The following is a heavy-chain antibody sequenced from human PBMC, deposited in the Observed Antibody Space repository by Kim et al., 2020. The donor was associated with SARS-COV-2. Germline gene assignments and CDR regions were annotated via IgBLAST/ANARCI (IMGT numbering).Heavy chain of an antibody. J-gene: IGHJ5*02. V-gene: IGHV4-4*02. CDR3: ARGASSAWTLRAWFDP. Sequence: SETLSLTCVVSGVSISSSSCWSWVRQAPGKGLEWIGEVDHSGTTTYSVSLKSRVTISVDKSRNQFSLRLNSVSAADTAVYYCARGASSAWTLRAWFDPWG. CDR1: GVSISSSSC. D-gene: IGHD3-22*01. CDR2: VDHSGTT.